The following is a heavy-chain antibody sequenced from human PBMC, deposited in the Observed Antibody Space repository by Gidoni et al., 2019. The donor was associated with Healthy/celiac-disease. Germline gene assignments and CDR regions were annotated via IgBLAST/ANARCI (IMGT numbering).Heavy chain of an antibody. J-gene: IGHJ5*02. D-gene: IGHD2-2*01. V-gene: IGHV3-48*02. CDR3: ARGWVVVPAAHNWFDP. CDR2: ISSSSSTI. CDR1: GFPFSSYS. Sequence: EVQLVESGGGLVQPGGSLRLSCAASGFPFSSYSMNWVRQAPGKGLEWVSYISSSSSTIYYADSVKGRFTISRDNAKNSLYLQMNSLRDEDTAVYYCARGWVVVPAAHNWFDPWGQGTLVTVSS.